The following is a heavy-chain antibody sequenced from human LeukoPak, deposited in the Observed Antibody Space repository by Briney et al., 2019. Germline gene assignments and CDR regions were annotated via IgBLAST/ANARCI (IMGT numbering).Heavy chain of an antibody. Sequence: SETLSLTCIVSGGYISSHYWSWIRQPAGKGLEWIGRIYTSGSTNYNPSLKSRVTMSLDTSKNQFSLKLSSVTAADTAVYYCARDVPASIATYYFDYWGQGNLVTVSS. CDR1: GGYISSHY. CDR2: IYTSGST. CDR3: ARDVPASIATYYFDY. V-gene: IGHV4-4*07. D-gene: IGHD6-6*01. J-gene: IGHJ4*02.